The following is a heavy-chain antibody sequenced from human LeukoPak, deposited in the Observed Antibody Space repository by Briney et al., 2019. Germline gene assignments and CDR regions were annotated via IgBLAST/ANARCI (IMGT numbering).Heavy chain of an antibody. CDR1: GFTFRNYW. CDR2: IKEDGSKK. J-gene: IGHJ4*02. D-gene: IGHD1-7*01. Sequence: GGSLRLSCAASGFTFRNYWMTWVRQAPGTGLEWVANIKEDGSKKYYVDSVKGRFTISRDNAKNSLYLQMNSLRAEDTAVYYCARDLNWNLLILFDYWGQGTLVTVSS. CDR3: ARDLNWNLLILFDY. V-gene: IGHV3-7*01.